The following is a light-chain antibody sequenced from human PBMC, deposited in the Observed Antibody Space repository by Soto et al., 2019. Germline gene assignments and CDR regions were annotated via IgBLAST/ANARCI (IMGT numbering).Light chain of an antibody. CDR1: SSDVGGYNY. CDR3: SSYGGNNNLL. CDR2: EVT. Sequence: QSALTQPPSASGSPGQSVTISCTGTSSDVGGYNYVSWYQQHPGEAPKLMIYEVTKRPSGVPDSFSGSKSGSTASLTVSGLQAEDEADYYCSSYGGNNNLLFGGGTKLTVL. J-gene: IGLJ2*01. V-gene: IGLV2-8*01.